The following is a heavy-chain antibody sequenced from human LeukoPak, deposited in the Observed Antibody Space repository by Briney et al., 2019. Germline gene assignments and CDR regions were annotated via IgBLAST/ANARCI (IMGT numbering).Heavy chain of an antibody. Sequence: GGSLRLSCAASGFTFSSYSMNWVRQAPGKGLEWVSSISSSSSYIYYADSVKGRFTISRDNAKNSLYLQMNSLRAEDTAVYYCAREWGYYGSGSYYGVDYWGQGTPVTVSS. CDR1: GFTFSSYS. CDR3: AREWGYYGSGSYYGVDY. V-gene: IGHV3-21*01. D-gene: IGHD3-10*01. CDR2: ISSSSSYI. J-gene: IGHJ4*02.